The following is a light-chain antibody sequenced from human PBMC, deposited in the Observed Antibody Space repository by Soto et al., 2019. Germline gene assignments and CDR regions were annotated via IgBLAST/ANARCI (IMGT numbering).Light chain of an antibody. CDR2: TAS. CDR1: QGINTY. CDR3: QQDASFTIT. J-gene: IGKJ5*01. Sequence: DLQLTQSPSFLSACIGDRVTITCRASQGINTYLAWYQQKPGKAPNLVIYTASSLQSGVPSRFSGSGSGTDFTLTINGLKNEDFATYYCQQDASFTITFGQGTRLEIK. V-gene: IGKV1-9*01.